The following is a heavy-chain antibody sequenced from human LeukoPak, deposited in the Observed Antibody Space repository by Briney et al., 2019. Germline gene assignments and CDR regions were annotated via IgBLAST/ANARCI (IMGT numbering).Heavy chain of an antibody. CDR2: INPNSGGT. D-gene: IGHD3-9*01. V-gene: IGHV1-2*06. CDR1: GYTFTGYY. CDR3: ARGLKLYFDWFDAFDI. J-gene: IGHJ3*02. Sequence: ASVKVSCKASGYTFTGYYMHWVRQAPGQGLEWMGRINPNSGGTNYAQKFQGRVTMTRDTSIRTAYMELSRLRSDDTAVYYCARGLKLYFDWFDAFDIWGQGTMVTVSS.